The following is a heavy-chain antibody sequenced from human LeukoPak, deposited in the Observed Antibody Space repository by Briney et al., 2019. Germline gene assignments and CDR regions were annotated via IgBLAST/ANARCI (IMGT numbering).Heavy chain of an antibody. V-gene: IGHV4-38-2*02. J-gene: IGHJ3*02. CDR3: ARTRTAAGTFDI. Sequence: PSETLSLTCTVSGYSISSGYYWGWIRQPPGKGLEWIGSIYHSGSTYYNPSLKSRVTISVDTSKNQFSLKLSSVTAADTAVYYCARTRTAAGTFDIWGQGTMVTVSS. D-gene: IGHD2-2*01. CDR1: GYSISSGYY. CDR2: IYHSGST.